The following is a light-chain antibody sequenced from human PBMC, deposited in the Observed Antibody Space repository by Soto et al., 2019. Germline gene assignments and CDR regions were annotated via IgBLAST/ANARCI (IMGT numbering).Light chain of an antibody. CDR1: QDISNS. Sequence: DIQRTQSPASLSASVGDRVTISCQASQDISNSLNWYQQKPGKAPKLLIYDAYNLETGVQSRFSGSGSGTDFTFTIRSLQPEDIATYYCQHCDSLPLTFGQGTRLEIK. J-gene: IGKJ5*01. CDR2: DAY. CDR3: QHCDSLPLT. V-gene: IGKV1-33*01.